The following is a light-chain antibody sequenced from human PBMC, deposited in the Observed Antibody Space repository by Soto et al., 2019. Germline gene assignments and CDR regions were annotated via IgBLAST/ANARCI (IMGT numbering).Light chain of an antibody. CDR1: QTVRNNY. V-gene: IGKV3-20*01. J-gene: IGKJ1*01. CDR2: GAS. CDR3: HQYGSSPRT. Sequence: EFVLTQSPGTLSLSPWERATLSCRASQTVRNNYLAWYQQKPGQAPRLLIYGASSRATGIPDRFSGSGSGTDFTLTISRLEPEDFAVYYCHQYGSSPRTFGQGTKVDIK.